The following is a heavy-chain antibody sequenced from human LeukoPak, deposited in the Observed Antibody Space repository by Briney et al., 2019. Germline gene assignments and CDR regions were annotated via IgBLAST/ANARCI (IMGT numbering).Heavy chain of an antibody. CDR1: GFTFSSYG. V-gene: IGHV3-23*01. CDR3: AKGLISSATYFSYFDY. Sequence: GGSLRLSCAASGFTFSSYGMSWVRQAPGKGLEWVSAISAGGDLTNYADSVKGRFTISRDSSKNMLCVQMNSLRAEDTAVYYCAKGLISSATYFSYFDYWGQGTLVTVSS. CDR2: ISAGGDLT. J-gene: IGHJ4*02. D-gene: IGHD1-26*01.